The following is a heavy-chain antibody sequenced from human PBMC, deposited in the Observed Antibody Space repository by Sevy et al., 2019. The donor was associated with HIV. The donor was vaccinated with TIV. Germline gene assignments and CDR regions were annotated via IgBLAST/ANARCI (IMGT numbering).Heavy chain of an antibody. Sequence: GGSLRLSCAASGFTFSSYAMSWVRQAPGKGLEWVSAISGSGGSTYYADSVKGRLTISRDNSKNTLYLQMNSLRAEDTAVYYCAKDWGIYSSGWYSHNWFDPWGQGTLVTVSS. V-gene: IGHV3-23*01. D-gene: IGHD6-19*01. CDR2: ISGSGGST. J-gene: IGHJ5*02. CDR3: AKDWGIYSSGWYSHNWFDP. CDR1: GFTFSSYA.